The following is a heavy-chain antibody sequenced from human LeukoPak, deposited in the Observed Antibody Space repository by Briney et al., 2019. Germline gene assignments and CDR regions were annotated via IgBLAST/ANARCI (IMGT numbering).Heavy chain of an antibody. CDR2: FSPSLGTT. Sequence: SVKVPCKASGGTFNRNDISWVRQAPGQGLEWMGRFSPSLGTTKYAQNVQGRGTITTDESTSTVYMELSSLRFDDTAVYYCLGEFGARGRGTLVIVSS. CDR1: GGTFNRND. V-gene: IGHV1-69*11. CDR3: LGEFGA. D-gene: IGHD3-10*01. J-gene: IGHJ4*02.